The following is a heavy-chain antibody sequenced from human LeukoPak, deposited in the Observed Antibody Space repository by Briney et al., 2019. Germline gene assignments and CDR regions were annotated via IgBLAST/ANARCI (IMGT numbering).Heavy chain of an antibody. D-gene: IGHD3-10*01. CDR3: AKEQSRWFGKLAFDS. Sequence: GGSLRLSCIASGFTFSNFGMHWVRQAPGKGLEWVAFIRYDGSIKYYADSVKGRFTISRDKSKNTVFMLMNSLRPEDTAVYYCAKEQSRWFGKLAFDSWGQGTLVTVSS. V-gene: IGHV3-30*02. CDR1: GFTFSNFG. CDR2: IRYDGSIK. J-gene: IGHJ4*02.